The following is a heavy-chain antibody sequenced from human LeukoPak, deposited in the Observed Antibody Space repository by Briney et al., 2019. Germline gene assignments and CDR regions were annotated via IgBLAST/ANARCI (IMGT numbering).Heavy chain of an antibody. Sequence: GGSLRLSCAVSGVTVSTNYMGWVRQAPGKGLEWVSVIYADGGGGGTYFADSVKGRFTISRDNSKNTLYLQMSSLRAEDTAVYYCVKDYSSSWYYFDYWGQGTLVTVSS. V-gene: IGHV3-53*05. CDR2: IYADGGGGGT. CDR3: VKDYSSSWYYFDY. J-gene: IGHJ4*02. D-gene: IGHD6-13*01. CDR1: GVTVSTNY.